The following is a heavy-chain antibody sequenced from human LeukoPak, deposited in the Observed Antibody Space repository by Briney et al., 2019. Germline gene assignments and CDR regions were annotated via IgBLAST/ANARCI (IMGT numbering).Heavy chain of an antibody. V-gene: IGHV3-30*02. D-gene: IGHD3-22*01. Sequence: QPGGSLRLSCAASGFTFSSYGMHWVRQAPGKGLEWVAFIRYDGSNKYYADSVKGRFTISRDNSKNTLYLQMNSLRAEDTAVYYCAKDGSSGYVPDAFDIWGQGTMVTVSS. CDR3: AKDGSSGYVPDAFDI. J-gene: IGHJ3*02. CDR2: IRYDGSNK. CDR1: GFTFSSYG.